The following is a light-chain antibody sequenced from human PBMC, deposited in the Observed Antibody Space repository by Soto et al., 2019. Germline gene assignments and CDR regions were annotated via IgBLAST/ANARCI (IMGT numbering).Light chain of an antibody. CDR2: EGS. J-gene: IGLJ1*01. CDR1: SSDVGSYNL. V-gene: IGLV2-23*01. Sequence: QSALTQPASVSGSPGQSITISCTGTSSDVGSYNLVSWYQQHPGKAPKLMIYEGSKRPSGVSNRLSGSKSGNTASRTISGLQDEDEADYYCCSYAGSSTYVFGTGTKLTVL. CDR3: CSYAGSSTYV.